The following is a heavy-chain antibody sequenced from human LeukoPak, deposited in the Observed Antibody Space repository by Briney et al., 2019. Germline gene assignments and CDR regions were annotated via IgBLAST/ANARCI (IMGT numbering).Heavy chain of an antibody. V-gene: IGHV4-59*01. Sequence: PSETLSLTCTVSGGSISSYYWSWIRQPPGKGLEWIGYIYYSGSTNYNPSLKSRVTISVDTSKNQFSLKLSSVTAADTAVYYCARLVYDFWSGCYEFSGWFDPWGQGTLVTVSS. D-gene: IGHD3-3*01. CDR3: ARLVYDFWSGCYEFSGWFDP. J-gene: IGHJ5*02. CDR1: GGSISSYY. CDR2: IYYSGST.